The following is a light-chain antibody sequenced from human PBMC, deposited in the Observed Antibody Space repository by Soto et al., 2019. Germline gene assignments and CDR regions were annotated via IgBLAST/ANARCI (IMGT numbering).Light chain of an antibody. CDR3: QQYNNWPRT. J-gene: IGKJ1*01. CDR1: QGVSNN. CDR2: GAS. V-gene: IGKV3-15*01. Sequence: EIVMTQSPATLSVSPGERATLSCRASQGVSNNLAWYQQKPGQAPRLLIYGASTRATGIPARFSGSGSGTEFTLTISSLLSEDFAVYYCQQYNNWPRTFGQGTKVEIK.